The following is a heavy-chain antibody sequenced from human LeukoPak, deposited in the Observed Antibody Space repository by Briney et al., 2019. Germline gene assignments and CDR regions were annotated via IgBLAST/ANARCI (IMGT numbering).Heavy chain of an antibody. D-gene: IGHD6-13*01. CDR2: ISGSGGST. J-gene: IGHJ5*02. CDR1: GFTFSSYA. CDR3: AKDLKVRGPLAAGIWGDWFDP. Sequence: GGSLRLSCAASGFTFSSYAMSWVRQAPGKGLEWVSAISGSGGSTYYADSVKGRFTISRDNSKNTLYLQMNSLRAEDTAVYYCAKDLKVRGPLAAGIWGDWFDPWGQGTLVTVSS. V-gene: IGHV3-23*01.